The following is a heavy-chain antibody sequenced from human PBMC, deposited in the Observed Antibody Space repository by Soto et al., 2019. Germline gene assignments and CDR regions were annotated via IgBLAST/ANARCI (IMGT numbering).Heavy chain of an antibody. J-gene: IGHJ4*02. CDR3: ARVDIVVVVAETGFDY. D-gene: IGHD2-15*01. CDR2: ISAYNGNT. V-gene: IGHV1-18*01. Sequence: QVQLVQSGAEVKKPGASVEVSCKASGYTFTSYGISWVRQAPGQGLEWMGWISAYNGNTNYAQKLQGRVTMTTDTSTSTAYMELRSLRSDDTAVYYCARVDIVVVVAETGFDYWGQGTLVTVSS. CDR1: GYTFTSYG.